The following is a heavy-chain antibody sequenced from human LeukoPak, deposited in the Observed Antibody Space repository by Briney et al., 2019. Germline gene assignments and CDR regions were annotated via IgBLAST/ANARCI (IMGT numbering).Heavy chain of an antibody. J-gene: IGHJ4*02. V-gene: IGHV1-8*03. CDR1: GYTFTSYD. CDR3: ARGRGYSSSWDY. Sequence: ASVKVSCKASGYTFTSYDINWVRQATGQGLEWMGWMNPNSGNTGYAQKFQGRVTITRNTSISTAYMELSSLRSEDTAVYYCARGRGYSSSWDYWGQGTLVTVSS. CDR2: MNPNSGNT. D-gene: IGHD6-13*01.